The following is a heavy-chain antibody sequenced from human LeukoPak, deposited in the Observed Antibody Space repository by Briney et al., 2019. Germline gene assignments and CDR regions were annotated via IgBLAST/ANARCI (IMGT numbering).Heavy chain of an antibody. Sequence: KTSETLSLTCTVSGGSISSGDYYWSWIRQPPGKGLEWIGYIYYSGSTNYNPSLKSRVTISVDTSKNQFSLKLSSVTAADTAVYYCARHGRIQLWLLSGAPNHFDYWGQGTLVTVSS. CDR2: IYYSGST. D-gene: IGHD5-18*01. CDR3: ARHGRIQLWLLSGAPNHFDY. J-gene: IGHJ4*02. V-gene: IGHV4-30-4*01. CDR1: GGSISSGDYY.